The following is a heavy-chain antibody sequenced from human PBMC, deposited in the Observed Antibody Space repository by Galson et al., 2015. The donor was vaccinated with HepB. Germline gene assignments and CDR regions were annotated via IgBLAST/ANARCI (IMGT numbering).Heavy chain of an antibody. CDR3: ARGGFVVVVAAIQNNWFDP. D-gene: IGHD2-15*01. CDR2: ISAYNRKT. J-gene: IGHJ5*02. V-gene: IGHV1-18*01. Sequence: SVKVSCKVSGYTFSSYPITWVRQAPGQGLEWMGWISAYNRKTNYAQKFQGRVTMTTDTSTSTAYMELRRLRSDDTAVYYCARGGFVVVVAAIQNNWFDPWGQGTLVTVSS. CDR1: GYTFSSYP.